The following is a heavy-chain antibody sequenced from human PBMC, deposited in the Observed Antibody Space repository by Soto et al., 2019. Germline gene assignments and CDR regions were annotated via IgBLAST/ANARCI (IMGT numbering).Heavy chain of an antibody. J-gene: IGHJ6*02. CDR1: GYTFTSYG. Sequence: ASVKDSCKASGYTFTSYGISWVRQAPGQGLEWMGWISAYNGNTNYAQKLQGRVTMTTDTSTSTAYMELRSLRSDDTAVYYCARDLKDEDPYYYYYGMDVWGQGTTVTVSS. V-gene: IGHV1-18*01. CDR3: ARDLKDEDPYYYYYGMDV. D-gene: IGHD3-9*01. CDR2: ISAYNGNT.